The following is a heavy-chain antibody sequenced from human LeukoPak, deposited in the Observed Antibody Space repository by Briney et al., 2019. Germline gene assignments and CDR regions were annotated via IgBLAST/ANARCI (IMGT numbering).Heavy chain of an antibody. CDR1: GGTFISYA. V-gene: IGHV1-69*01. CDR2: IIPIFGTA. D-gene: IGHD3-16*01. J-gene: IGHJ4*02. CDR3: ARPTERPGNYDYAWGTSFDY. Sequence: SVKVSCKASGGTFISYAISWVRQAPGQGLEWMGGIIPIFGTANYAQKFQGRVTITADESTSTAYMELSSLRSEDTAVYYCARPTERPGNYDYAWGTSFDYWGQGTLVTVSS.